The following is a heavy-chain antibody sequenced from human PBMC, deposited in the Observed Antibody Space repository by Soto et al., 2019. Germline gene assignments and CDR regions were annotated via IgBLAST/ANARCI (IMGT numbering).Heavy chain of an antibody. CDR2: SSRYNGST. Sequence: ALVKVSSKASGYSFTSYGIAWGRRVPGQVPEWLGLSSRYNGSTNYAQNVQGRVVTTADPSTNIVYLELRSLRSDDTARYYGGRCRTYSYVMDVWG. D-gene: IGHD1-7*01. CDR3: GRCRTYSYVMDV. J-gene: IGHJ6*02. CDR1: GYSFTSYG. V-gene: IGHV1-18*01.